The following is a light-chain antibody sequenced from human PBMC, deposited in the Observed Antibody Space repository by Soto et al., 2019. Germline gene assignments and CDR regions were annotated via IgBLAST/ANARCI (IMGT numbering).Light chain of an antibody. Sequence: DIQMTQSPSTLSASVGDTVTINCRANQNISNWLAWYQQKPGKAPKLLIYEGSNLEGRVPRRFSGSGSGTEFTLTISSLQPDDFADYFCQQYSGPWTFGQGTKVEIK. V-gene: IGKV1-5*03. CDR1: QNISNW. CDR3: QQYSGPWT. J-gene: IGKJ1*01. CDR2: EGS.